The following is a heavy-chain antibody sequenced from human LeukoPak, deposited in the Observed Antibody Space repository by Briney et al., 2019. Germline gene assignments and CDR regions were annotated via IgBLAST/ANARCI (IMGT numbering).Heavy chain of an antibody. CDR2: INHSGST. D-gene: IGHD4-23*01. CDR3: ARLSTVVYYFDY. CDR1: GGSFSGYY. Sequence: SETLSLTCAVYGGSFSGYYWSWIRQPPGKGLEWIGEINHSGSTNYNPSLKSRVTISVDTSKNQFSLKLSSVTAADTAVYYRARLSTVVYYFDYWGQGTLVTVSS. J-gene: IGHJ4*02. V-gene: IGHV4-34*01.